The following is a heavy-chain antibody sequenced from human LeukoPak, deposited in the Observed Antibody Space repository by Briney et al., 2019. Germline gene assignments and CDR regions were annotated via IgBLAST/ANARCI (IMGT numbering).Heavy chain of an antibody. CDR2: INTDGSIT. Sequence: GGSLRLSCAASGFTFSDYWIHWVRQAPGKGLVWVSRINTDGSITNYADSVKGRFSISRDNARNTLYLQMNGLRAEDTAVYYCARALGMAPDYWGQGTLVTVSS. J-gene: IGHJ4*02. V-gene: IGHV3-74*01. CDR3: ARALGMAPDY. CDR1: GFTFSDYW. D-gene: IGHD7-27*01.